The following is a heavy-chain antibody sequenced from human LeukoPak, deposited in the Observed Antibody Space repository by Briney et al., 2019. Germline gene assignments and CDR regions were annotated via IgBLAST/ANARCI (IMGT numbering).Heavy chain of an antibody. CDR2: ISDVGGST. D-gene: IGHD6-19*01. V-gene: IGHV3-23*01. CDR1: GFTFSSYD. J-gene: IGHJ4*02. Sequence: PGGSLRLSCAASGFTFSSYDMTWVRQAPGKGLEWVSSISDVGGSTYYADSVKGRFTISRDNSKNTLYLQMNTLRAEDTAVYYCAKGLGSSGWSLSTFDYWGQGTLVTVST. CDR3: AKGLGSSGWSLSTFDY.